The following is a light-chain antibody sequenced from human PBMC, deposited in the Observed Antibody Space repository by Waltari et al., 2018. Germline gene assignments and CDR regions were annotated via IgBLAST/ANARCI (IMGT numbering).Light chain of an antibody. CDR2: EVS. J-gene: IGLJ3*02. V-gene: IGLV2-11*01. CDR3: CSFEDTWV. CDR1: GSDY. Sequence: QSALTQPRSVSGSAGQSVTISCTGTGSDYVSWYQQLPGKAPKLVIYEVSKRPSGVPDRFSGSKSGTAASLTVSGRQAEDEADYYCCSFEDTWVFGGGTKLTVL.